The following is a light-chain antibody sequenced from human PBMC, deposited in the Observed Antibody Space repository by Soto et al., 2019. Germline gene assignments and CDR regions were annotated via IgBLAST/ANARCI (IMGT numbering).Light chain of an antibody. V-gene: IGLV1-40*01. CDR2: GNR. Sequence: QSVLTQPPSVSGAPGQRVTISCTGNNSNLGAGYDVHWYQQLPGAAPKLVIFGNRNRPSGVPERFSGSKSGTSASLAITGLQAEDEADYYCSSYTRTSTLVFGGGTKLTVL. CDR3: SSYTRTSTLV. J-gene: IGLJ2*01. CDR1: NSNLGAGYD.